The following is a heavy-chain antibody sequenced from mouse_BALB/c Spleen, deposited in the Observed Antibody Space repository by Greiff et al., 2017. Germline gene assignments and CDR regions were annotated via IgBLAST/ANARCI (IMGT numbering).Heavy chain of an antibody. D-gene: IGHD2-3*01. CDR2: IYPGSGNT. CDR3: AREIYDGYPFAY. Sequence: VQLQQSGAELARPGASVKLSCKASGYTFTDYYINWVKQRTGQGLEWIGEIYPGSGNTYYNEKFKGKATLTADKSSSTAYMQLSSLTSEDSAVYFCAREIYDGYPFAYWGQGTLVTVSA. CDR1: GYTFTDYY. J-gene: IGHJ3*01. V-gene: IGHV1-77*01.